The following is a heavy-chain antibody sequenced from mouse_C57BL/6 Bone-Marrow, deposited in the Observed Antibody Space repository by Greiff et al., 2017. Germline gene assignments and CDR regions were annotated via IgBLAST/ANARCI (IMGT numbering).Heavy chain of an antibody. J-gene: IGHJ2*01. CDR3: AISCPLVRSVDY. CDR2: VNPTSGRT. D-gene: IGHD2-14*01. Sequence: QVQLQQPGAELVKPGASVKMSCKASGYTFTSYWITWVKQRPGQGLEWIGDVNPTSGRTNYNEKFKSKAILTVDTSSNTAYMQLSSLTSEDSAVFYCAISCPLVRSVDYWCQGPALTVSS. CDR1: GYTFTSYW. V-gene: IGHV1-55*01.